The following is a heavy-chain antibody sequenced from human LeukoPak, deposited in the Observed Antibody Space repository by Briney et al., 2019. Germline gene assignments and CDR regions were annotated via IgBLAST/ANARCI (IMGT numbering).Heavy chain of an antibody. V-gene: IGHV3-53*01. J-gene: IGHJ6*02. Sequence: GGSLRLSCAASGFTVSSNYMSWVRQAPGKGLEWVSVIYSGGSTYYADSVKGRFTISRDNSKNTLYLQMNSLRAEDTAVYYCARDSLYCSGGSCYRGYYYGMDVWGQGTTVTVSS. CDR2: IYSGGST. D-gene: IGHD2-15*01. CDR3: ARDSLYCSGGSCYRGYYYGMDV. CDR1: GFTVSSNY.